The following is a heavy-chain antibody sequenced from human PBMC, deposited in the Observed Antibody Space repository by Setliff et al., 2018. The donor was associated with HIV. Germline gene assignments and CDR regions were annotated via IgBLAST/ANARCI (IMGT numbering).Heavy chain of an antibody. V-gene: IGHV3-23*01. CDR3: ARPNYYDSSGSFDY. D-gene: IGHD3-22*01. CDR1: GFTFGSYA. Sequence: GGSLRLSCAPSGFTFGSYAMSWVRQAPGKGLEWVSVISGSGDSTFYADSVRGRFTISRDNAQNSLYLQMNSLRVEDTAVYYCARPNYYDSSGSFDYWGQGTLVTVSS. CDR2: ISGSGDST. J-gene: IGHJ4*02.